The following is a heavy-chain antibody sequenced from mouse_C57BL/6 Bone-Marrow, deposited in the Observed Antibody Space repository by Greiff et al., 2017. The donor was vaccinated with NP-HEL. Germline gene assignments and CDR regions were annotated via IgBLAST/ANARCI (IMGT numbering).Heavy chain of an antibody. CDR2: ISGGGGNT. J-gene: IGHJ3*01. CDR3: ARRYLS. D-gene: IGHD2-3*01. Sequence: EVKLMESGGGLVKPGGSLKLSCAASGFTFSSYTMSWVRQTPEKRLEWVATISGGGGNTYYPDSVKGRFTISRDNAKNTLYLQMSSMRSDDTALYYCARRYLSWGQGTLVTVSA. CDR1: GFTFSSYT. V-gene: IGHV5-9*01.